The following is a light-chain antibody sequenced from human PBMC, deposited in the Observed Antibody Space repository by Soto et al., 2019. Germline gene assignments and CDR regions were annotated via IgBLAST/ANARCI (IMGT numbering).Light chain of an antibody. V-gene: IGKV1-27*01. CDR1: QGIRNY. CDR3: QKYSSVPV. CDR2: AAS. Sequence: DIQMTQSPTSLSASVGDRVTITCRASQGIRNYVAWYQQIPGKAPQLLIYAASTLQSGVPSRFSGSGSGTDFTLTINGLQPDDAATYSCQKYSSVPVFGPGTKVEIK. J-gene: IGKJ3*01.